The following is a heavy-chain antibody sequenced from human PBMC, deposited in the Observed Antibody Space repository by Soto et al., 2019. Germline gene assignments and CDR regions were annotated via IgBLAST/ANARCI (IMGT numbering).Heavy chain of an antibody. CDR2: IIPIFGTA. V-gene: IGHV1-69*06. CDR1: AGTFSSYA. D-gene: IGHD6-13*01. Sequence: QVQLVQSGAEVKKPGSSVKVSCKASAGTFSSYAISWVRQAPGQGLEWMGGIIPIFGTANYAQKFQGRVTNAADKSSRIADMELGCLRSEDTAVYYCARSGLIAAATYWFAPWGQGTLVTVST. CDR3: ARSGLIAAATYWFAP. J-gene: IGHJ5*02.